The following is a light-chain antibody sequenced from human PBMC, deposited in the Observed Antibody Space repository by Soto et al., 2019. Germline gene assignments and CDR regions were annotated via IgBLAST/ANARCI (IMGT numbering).Light chain of an antibody. Sequence: EIVLTQSPGTLSLSPGERATLSCRASQSVSSSYLAWYKQKPGQAPRLLIYGASSRATGIPDRFSGSGSGTDVTLTISRLEPEYYAVYYCRQYGSSSWTFGQGTKVEIK. CDR1: QSVSSSY. V-gene: IGKV3-20*01. J-gene: IGKJ1*01. CDR3: RQYGSSSWT. CDR2: GAS.